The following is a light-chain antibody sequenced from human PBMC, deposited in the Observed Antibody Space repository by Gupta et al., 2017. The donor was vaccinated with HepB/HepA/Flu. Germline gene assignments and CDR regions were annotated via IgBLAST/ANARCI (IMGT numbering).Light chain of an antibody. CDR2: EVS. CDR1: SSDVGGYNY. CDR3: SSYAGSNNLV. V-gene: IGLV2-8*01. J-gene: IGLJ1*01. Sequence: QSALTQPPSAPGSPGQSVTISCTGTSSDVGGYNYVSWYQQHPGKAPKLMIYEVSKRPSGVPDRFSGSKSGNTASLTGSGLQAEDEADYYCSSYAGSNNLVFGTGTKVTVL.